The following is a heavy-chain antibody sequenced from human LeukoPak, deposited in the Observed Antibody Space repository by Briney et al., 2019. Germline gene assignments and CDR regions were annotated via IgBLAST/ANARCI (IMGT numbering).Heavy chain of an antibody. Sequence: ASVKVSCKASGYTFTSYGISWVRQAPGQGLEWMGWISAYNGNTNYAQKLQGRVTMTTDTSTSTAYMELRSLRSDDTAVYYCARDSSDIVVVPAAMPFFSYALDIWGQGTMVTVSS. J-gene: IGHJ3*02. CDR3: ARDSSDIVVVPAAMPFFSYALDI. V-gene: IGHV1-18*01. D-gene: IGHD2-2*01. CDR2: ISAYNGNT. CDR1: GYTFTSYG.